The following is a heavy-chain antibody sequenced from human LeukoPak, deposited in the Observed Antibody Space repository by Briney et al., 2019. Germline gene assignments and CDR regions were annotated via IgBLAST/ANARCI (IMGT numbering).Heavy chain of an antibody. D-gene: IGHD1-26*01. V-gene: IGHV3-30-3*01. CDR3: ASSSGSYANDN. CDR1: XXTFSSXA. CDR2: ISYDGSNK. Sequence: XXXXXTFSSXAMHWVRQAPGKGLEWVAVISYDGSNKYYADSVKGRFTISRDNSKNTLYLQMNSLRAEDTAVYYCASSSGSYANDNWGQGTLVTVPS. J-gene: IGHJ4*02.